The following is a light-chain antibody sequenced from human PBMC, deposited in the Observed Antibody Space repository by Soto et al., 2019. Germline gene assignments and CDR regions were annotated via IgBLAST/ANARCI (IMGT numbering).Light chain of an antibody. V-gene: IGKV3-20*01. CDR3: QQYDRAHPIT. CDR1: QSVSRGY. Sequence: EIVLTQSPGTLSLSPGERATLSCRASQSVSRGYLAWYQQKPGQAPRLLIYGTSSRATGIPDRFSASGSGTDFTLTNSRLEPEDFALYYCQQYDRAHPITFGQGTRLEI. CDR2: GTS. J-gene: IGKJ5*01.